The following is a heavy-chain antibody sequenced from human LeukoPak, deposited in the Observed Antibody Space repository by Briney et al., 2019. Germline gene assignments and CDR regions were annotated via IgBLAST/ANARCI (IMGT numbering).Heavy chain of an antibody. CDR3: ARGALTTENYFDY. Sequence: PGRSLRLSCAASGFTFSGYAMHWVRQAPGKGLEWVAVISYDGSNKYYADSVKGRFTISRDNSKNTLYLQMNSLRAEDTAVYYCARGALTTENYFDYWGQGTLSPSPQ. V-gene: IGHV3-30*04. CDR2: ISYDGSNK. CDR1: GFTFSGYA. J-gene: IGHJ4*02. D-gene: IGHD4-11*01.